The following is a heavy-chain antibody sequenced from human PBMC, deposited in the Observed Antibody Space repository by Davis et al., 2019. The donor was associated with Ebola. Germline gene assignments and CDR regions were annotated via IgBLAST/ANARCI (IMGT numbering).Heavy chain of an antibody. Sequence: AASVKVSCKASGYRFTKDYIHWVRQAPGQGLEWMGMINPNYDTTSYAQKLQGRVTMTRDTSTSTFYMELSSLRSEDTAVYYCARDPQYSGKERDYFDYWGQGTLVTVSS. CDR1: GYRFTKDY. D-gene: IGHD5-12*01. J-gene: IGHJ4*02. V-gene: IGHV1-46*04. CDR2: INPNYDTT. CDR3: ARDPQYSGKERDYFDY.